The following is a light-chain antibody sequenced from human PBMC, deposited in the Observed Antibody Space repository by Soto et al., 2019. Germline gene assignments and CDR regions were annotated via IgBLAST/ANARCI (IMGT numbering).Light chain of an antibody. CDR2: DVS. J-gene: IGLJ1*01. V-gene: IGLV2-14*01. Sequence: QSALTQPASVSGSPGQSITISCTGTSSDVGGYNYVSWYQQHPGKAPKLMIYDVSNRPSGVSNRFAGSKSGNTASLTISGLQAEDEADYYVSSYTSSSPLYVFGTGTKLTVL. CDR1: SSDVGGYNY. CDR3: SSYTSSSPLYV.